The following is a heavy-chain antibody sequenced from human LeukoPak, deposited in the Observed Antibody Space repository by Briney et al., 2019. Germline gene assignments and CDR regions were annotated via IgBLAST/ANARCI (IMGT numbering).Heavy chain of an antibody. D-gene: IGHD1-26*01. V-gene: IGHV3-53*01. CDR2: IYSGGST. J-gene: IGHJ6*02. CDR3: ARDQGRIVGASYYYYGMDV. Sequence: GGSLRLSCAASGFTVSSNYMSWVRQAPGKGLEWVSVIYSGGSTYYADSVKGRFTISRDNSKNTLYLQMNSLRAEDTAVYYCARDQGRIVGASYYYYGMDVWGQGTTVTVS. CDR1: GFTVSSNY.